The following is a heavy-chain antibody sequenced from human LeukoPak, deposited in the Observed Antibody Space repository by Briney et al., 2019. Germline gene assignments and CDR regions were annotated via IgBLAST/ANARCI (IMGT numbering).Heavy chain of an antibody. CDR1: GFTFNNYA. CDR2: ISSGGGVT. J-gene: IGHJ3*02. V-gene: IGHV3-23*01. D-gene: IGHD1-26*01. CDR3: AKAGWYSAKTYATYDDAYDI. Sequence: PGGSLRLSCAASGFTFNNYAMSWVRPARGKGLEGVSAISSGGGVTYYADSVKGRYTVSRDNSIKKVFLQMNSLRADDTAVYYCAKAGWYSAKTYATYDDAYDIWGRGTMVTVSS.